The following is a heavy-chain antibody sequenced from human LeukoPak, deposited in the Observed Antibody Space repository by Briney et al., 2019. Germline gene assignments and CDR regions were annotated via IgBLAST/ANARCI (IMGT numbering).Heavy chain of an antibody. V-gene: IGHV1-69*06. CDR3: ARSYCSSTSCYALFDY. CDR2: IIPIFGTA. D-gene: IGHD2-2*01. Sequence: GASVKVSCKASGGTFSSYAISWVRQAPGQGLEWMGGIIPIFGTANYAQKFQGRVTITADKSTSTAYMELSSLRSEDTAVYYCARSYCSSTSCYALFDYWGQGTLVTVSS. CDR1: GGTFSSYA. J-gene: IGHJ4*02.